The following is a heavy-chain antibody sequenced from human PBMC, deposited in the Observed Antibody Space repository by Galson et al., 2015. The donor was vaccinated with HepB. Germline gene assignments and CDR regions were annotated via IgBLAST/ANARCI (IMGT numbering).Heavy chain of an antibody. CDR2: INPSGGST. D-gene: IGHD2-2*02. J-gene: IGHJ6*03. V-gene: IGHV1-46*01. CDR3: ARVPGYCSSTSCYTHYYYMDA. Sequence: SVKVSCKASGYTFTSYYMHWVRQAPGQGLEWMGIINPSGGSTSYAQKFQGRVTMTRDTSTSTVYMELSSLRSEDTAVYYCARVPGYCSSTSCYTHYYYMDAWGKGTTVTVSS. CDR1: GYTFTSYY.